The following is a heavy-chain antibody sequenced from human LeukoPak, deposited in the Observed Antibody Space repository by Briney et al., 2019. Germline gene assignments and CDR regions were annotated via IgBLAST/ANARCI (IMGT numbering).Heavy chain of an antibody. J-gene: IGHJ4*02. V-gene: IGHV3-7*01. CDR1: GFTFSSYW. CDR2: IKQDGSEK. Sequence: PGGSLRLSCVAPGFTFSSYWMNWVRQAPGKGLEWVANIKQDGSEKHYVDSVKGRFTISRDNAKNSLYLQMNSLRAEDTAIYYCVGGSGYWGQGTLVTVSS. CDR3: VGGSGY. D-gene: IGHD5-12*01.